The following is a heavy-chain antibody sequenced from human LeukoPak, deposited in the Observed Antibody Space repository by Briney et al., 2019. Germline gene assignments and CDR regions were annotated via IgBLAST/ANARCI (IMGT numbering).Heavy chain of an antibody. J-gene: IGHJ6*02. Sequence: AGGSLRLSCTASGFTFGDYAMSWFRKAPGKGLEWVGFIRSKAYGGTTEYAASVKGRFTISRYDSKSIAYLQMNSLKTEDTAVYYCTSMGDYPPDYYYYGMDVWGQGTTVTVSS. CDR2: IRSKAYGGTT. CDR1: GFTFGDYA. CDR3: TSMGDYPPDYYYYGMDV. V-gene: IGHV3-49*03. D-gene: IGHD4-17*01.